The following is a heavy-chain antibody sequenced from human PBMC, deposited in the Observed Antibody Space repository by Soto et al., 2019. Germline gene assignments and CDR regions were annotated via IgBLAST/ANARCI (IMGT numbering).Heavy chain of an antibody. J-gene: IGHJ6*02. V-gene: IGHV3-30-3*01. CDR3: ARPAATVIFYSGMDV. D-gene: IGHD4-17*01. Sequence: GGSLRLSCAASGFTFSYYAMHWVRQSPGKGLEWVAIISFDGSNEHYADSVQGRFTISRDNSENTLYLQMNSLRADDTAVYYCARPAATVIFYSGMDVWGQGTTVTVSS. CDR2: ISFDGSNE. CDR1: GFTFSYYA.